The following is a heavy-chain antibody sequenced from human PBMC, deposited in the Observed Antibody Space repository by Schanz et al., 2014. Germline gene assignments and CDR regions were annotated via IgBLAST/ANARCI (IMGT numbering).Heavy chain of an antibody. CDR1: GITFSSHS. D-gene: IGHD5-12*01. CDR3: ARKVVATIGGYYDN. CDR2: IWYDGSNK. J-gene: IGHJ4*02. Sequence: VHLVESGGGLVQPGGSLRLSCAASGITFSSHSFNWVRQAPGKGLEWVAVIWYDGSNKYYADSVKGRFTISRDNSKNTLYLQMNSLRAEDTAVYYCARKVVATIGGYYDNWGQGTLVIVSS. V-gene: IGHV3-33*08.